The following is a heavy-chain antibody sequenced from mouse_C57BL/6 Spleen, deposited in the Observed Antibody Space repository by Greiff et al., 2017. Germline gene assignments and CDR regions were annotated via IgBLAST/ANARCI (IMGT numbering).Heavy chain of an antibody. CDR3: ARSPSGSGGREAKDC. Sequence: EVQLVESGGGLVQPGGSLSLSCAASGFTFTDYYMSWVRQPPGKALEWLGFIRNKANGYTTEHSASVKGRFTISRNNSQSLLYLQMNALRAEDSATYYCARSPSGSGGREAKDCWGQGTSVTVA. V-gene: IGHV7-3*01. CDR1: GFTFTDYY. J-gene: IGHJ4*01. D-gene: IGHD3-2*02. CDR2: IRNKANGYTT.